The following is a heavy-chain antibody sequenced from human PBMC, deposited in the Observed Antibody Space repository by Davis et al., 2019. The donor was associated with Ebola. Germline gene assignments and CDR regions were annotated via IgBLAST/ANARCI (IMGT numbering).Heavy chain of an antibody. V-gene: IGHV1-2*04. D-gene: IGHD2-15*01. Sequence: AASVKVSCKASGYTFTGYYMHWVRQAPGQGLEWMGWINPNSGGTNYAQKFQGWVTMTRDTSISTAYMELSRLRSDDTAVYYCAREGGYCSGGSCYSLFVWGQGTLVTVSS. J-gene: IGHJ4*02. CDR1: GYTFTGYY. CDR3: AREGGYCSGGSCYSLFV. CDR2: INPNSGGT.